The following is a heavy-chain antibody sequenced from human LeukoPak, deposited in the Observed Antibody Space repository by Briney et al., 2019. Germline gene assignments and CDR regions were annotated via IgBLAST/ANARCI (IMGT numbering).Heavy chain of an antibody. CDR3: ARDGPRAFDY. CDR1: GFTLSSYS. Sequence: GGSLRLSCAASGFTLSSYSMNWVRQAPGKGLEWVSSISSSSSYIYYADSVKGRFTISRDNAKNSLYLQMNSLRAEDTAVYYCARDGPRAFDYWGQGTLVTVSS. J-gene: IGHJ4*02. CDR2: ISSSSSYI. V-gene: IGHV3-21*01.